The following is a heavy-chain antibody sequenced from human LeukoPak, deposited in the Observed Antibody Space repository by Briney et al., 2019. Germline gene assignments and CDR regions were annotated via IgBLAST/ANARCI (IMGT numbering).Heavy chain of an antibody. Sequence: SETLSLTCTVSGGSISSYYWSWIRQPPGKGLEWIGYIYYSGSTNYNPSLKSRVTISVDTSKNQFSLKLSSVTAADTAVYYWARDKVNWYFDLWGRGTLVTVSS. CDR3: ARDKVNWYFDL. CDR1: GGSISSYY. J-gene: IGHJ2*01. V-gene: IGHV4-59*01. CDR2: IYYSGST.